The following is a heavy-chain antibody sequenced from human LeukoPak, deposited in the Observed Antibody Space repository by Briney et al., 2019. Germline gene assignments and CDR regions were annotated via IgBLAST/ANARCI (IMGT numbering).Heavy chain of an antibody. J-gene: IGHJ5*02. CDR2: ITGGGGST. CDR3: AKGHRIWFGPHPSWFDP. CDR1: GFTLSSYA. Sequence: SGGSLRLSCAASGFTLSSYAMSWVRQAPGKGLEWVSAITGGGGSTYYADSVKGRFTISRDNSKNTLYLQMNSLRAEDTAVYYCAKGHRIWFGPHPSWFDPWGQGTPVTVSS. V-gene: IGHV3-23*01. D-gene: IGHD3-10*01.